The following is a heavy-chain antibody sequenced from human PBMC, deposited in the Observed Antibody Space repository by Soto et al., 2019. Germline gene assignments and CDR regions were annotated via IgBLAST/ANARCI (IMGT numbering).Heavy chain of an antibody. J-gene: IGHJ4*02. D-gene: IGHD3-22*01. CDR1: GFTFSSYG. V-gene: IGHV3-33*01. CDR3: ARVRYYDSSGYSPLFDY. CDR2: IWYDGSNK. Sequence: GGSLCLSCAASGFTFSSYGMHWVRQAPGKGLEWVAVIWYDGSNKYYADSVKGRFTISRDNSKNTLYLQMNSLRADDTAVYYCARVRYYDSSGYSPLFDYWGQGTLVTVSS.